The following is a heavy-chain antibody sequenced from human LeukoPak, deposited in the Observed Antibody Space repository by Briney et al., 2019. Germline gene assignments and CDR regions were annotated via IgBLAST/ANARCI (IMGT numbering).Heavy chain of an antibody. CDR3: ARDGAAATKRGHFDY. Sequence: ASVKVSCKASEYTFSVYHIHWVRQAPGQGLEWMAWINPDSGDTNYAQKFQGRVTMTRDTSTLTVYIELSSLRSDDTAMYYCARDGAAATKRGHFDYWGQGTLVTVSS. CDR2: INPDSGDT. CDR1: EYTFSVYH. J-gene: IGHJ4*02. V-gene: IGHV1-2*02. D-gene: IGHD1-26*01.